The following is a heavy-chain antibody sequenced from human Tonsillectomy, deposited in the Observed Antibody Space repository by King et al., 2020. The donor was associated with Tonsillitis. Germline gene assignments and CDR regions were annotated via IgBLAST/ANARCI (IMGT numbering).Heavy chain of an antibody. D-gene: IGHD3-3*01. J-gene: IGHJ4*02. CDR3: ARLPRLTIFGVVINFPSYFDY. V-gene: IGHV5-51*01. CDR1: GYSFTSYW. CDR2: IYPDDYDT. Sequence: GQLVQSGAEVKKPGESLKISCKGSGYSFTSYWIGWVRQMPGKGLEWMGIIYPDDYDTRYSPSFQGQVTISADKSISTAYLQWSSLKASDTAMYYCARLPRLTIFGVVINFPSYFDYWGQGTLVTVSS.